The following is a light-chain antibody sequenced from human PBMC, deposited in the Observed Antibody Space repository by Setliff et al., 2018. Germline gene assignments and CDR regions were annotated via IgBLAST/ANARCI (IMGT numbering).Light chain of an antibody. CDR3: SAYAGSKNWGV. V-gene: IGLV2-8*01. J-gene: IGLJ1*01. CDR1: SSDVGGYDY. Sequence: QSVLTQPPSASGSPGQSVTISCTGTSSDVGGYDYVSWYQQHPGKAPKLLIYEVSERPSGVPDRFSGSKSGNTASLTVSGLQAEDEADYYCSAYAGSKNWGVFGTGTKGTV. CDR2: EVS.